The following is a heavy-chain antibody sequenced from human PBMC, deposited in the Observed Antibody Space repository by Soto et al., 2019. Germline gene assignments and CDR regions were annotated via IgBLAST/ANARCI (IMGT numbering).Heavy chain of an antibody. CDR2: ISSSSSYI. CDR3: ARARSSPYPTYYFDY. V-gene: IGHV3-21*01. J-gene: IGHJ4*02. Sequence: GGSLRLSCAASGVTFSSYSMNWVRQAPGKGLEWVSSISSSSSYIYYADSVKGRFTISRDNAKNSLYLQMNSLRAEDTAVYYCARARSSPYPTYYFDYWGQGTLVTVSS. CDR1: GVTFSSYS. D-gene: IGHD6-6*01.